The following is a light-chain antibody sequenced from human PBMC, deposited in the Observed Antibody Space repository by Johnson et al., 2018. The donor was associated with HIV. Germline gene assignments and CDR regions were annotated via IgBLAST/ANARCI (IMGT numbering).Light chain of an antibody. CDR3: GTWDSSLSVYV. Sequence: QSILTQPPSVSAAPGQKVTFSCSGSTSNIGNNDVSWYRHLPGTAPKLLIYDNYKRPSGIPDRFSGSKSGTSATLDITGLQTGDEADYYCGTWDSSLSVYVFGTGTRGTVL. J-gene: IGLJ1*01. V-gene: IGLV1-51*01. CDR2: DNY. CDR1: TSNIGNND.